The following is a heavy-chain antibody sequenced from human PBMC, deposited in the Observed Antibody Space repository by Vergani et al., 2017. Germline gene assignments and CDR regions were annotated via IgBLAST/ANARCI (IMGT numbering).Heavy chain of an antibody. CDR2: ISWNSGSI. J-gene: IGHJ6*02. V-gene: IGHV3-9*01. CDR1: GFTFDDYA. Sequence: EVQLVESGGGLVQPGRSLRLSCAASGFTFDDYAMHWVRQAPGKGLEWVSGISWNSGSIGYADSVKGRFTISRDNSKNTLYLQMNSLRAEDTAVYYCARDSHDIVVVPAAMGRYYYYYGMDVWGQGTTVTVSS. CDR3: ARDSHDIVVVPAAMGRYYYYYGMDV. D-gene: IGHD2-2*01.